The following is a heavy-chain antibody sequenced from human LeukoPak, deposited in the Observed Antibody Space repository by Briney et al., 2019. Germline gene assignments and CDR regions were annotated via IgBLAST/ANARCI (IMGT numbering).Heavy chain of an antibody. CDR2: IYPGDSDT. CDR3: ARQARCSSTSCYGGWFDP. Sequence: GESLKISRKGSGYSFTSYWMGWVRQMPGKGLEWMGIIYPGDSDTRYSPSFQGQVTISADKSISTAYLQWSSLKASDTAMYYCARQARCSSTSCYGGWFDPWGQGTLVTVSS. V-gene: IGHV5-51*01. J-gene: IGHJ5*02. CDR1: GYSFTSYW. D-gene: IGHD2-2*01.